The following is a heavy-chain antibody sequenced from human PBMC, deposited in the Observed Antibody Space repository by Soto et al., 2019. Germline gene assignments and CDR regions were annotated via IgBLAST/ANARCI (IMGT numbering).Heavy chain of an antibody. CDR1: GYTFTDYY. D-gene: IGHD2-8*01. J-gene: IGHJ4*02. CDR2: INPSGGST. CDR3: ARPPFPACINAVCYPFDY. Sequence: QVQLVQSGAEVKKPGASVKVSCKASGYTFTDYYIHWVRQAPGQGLEWMGMINPSGGSTDYAQKFRGRVTMTRDTSTGTVYMELSSLRSEDTAVYYCARPPFPACINAVCYPFDYWGQGTLVTVSS. V-gene: IGHV1-46*01.